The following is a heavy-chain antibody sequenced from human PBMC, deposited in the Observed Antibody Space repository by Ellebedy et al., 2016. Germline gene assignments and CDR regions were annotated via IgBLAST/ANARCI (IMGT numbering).Heavy chain of an antibody. CDR3: ARPGKGYSYGWDAFDI. J-gene: IGHJ3*02. Sequence: SEILSLTCAVYGGSFSGYYWSWIRQPPGKGLEWIGYIYYSGSTNYNPSLKSRVTISVDTSKNQFSLKLSSVTAADTAVYYCARPGKGYSYGWDAFDIWGQGTMVTVSS. D-gene: IGHD5-18*01. CDR1: GGSFSGYY. CDR2: IYYSGST. V-gene: IGHV4-59*12.